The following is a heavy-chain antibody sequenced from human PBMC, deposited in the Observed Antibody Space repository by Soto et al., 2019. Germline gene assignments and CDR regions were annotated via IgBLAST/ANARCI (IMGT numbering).Heavy chain of an antibody. CDR2: ISGSGGST. Sequence: EVQLLESGGGLVQPGGSLRLSCAASGYTFSSYAMSWVRQAPGKGLEWVSAISGSGGSTYYADSVKGRFTISRDISKNTLYLQMNSLRAEDTAVYYCAKVIPGGVTIRLPDYDYCGMYVWGQGTTVTVAS. J-gene: IGHJ6*02. V-gene: IGHV3-23*01. CDR3: AKVIPGGVTIRLPDYDYCGMYV. D-gene: IGHD4-17*01. CDR1: GYTFSSYA.